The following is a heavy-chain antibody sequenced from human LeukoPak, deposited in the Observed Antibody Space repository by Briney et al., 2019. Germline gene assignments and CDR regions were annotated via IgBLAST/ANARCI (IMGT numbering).Heavy chain of an antibody. CDR3: ARALDGTRNAFDI. D-gene: IGHD5-24*01. V-gene: IGHV3-53*01. CDR2: IYSGGRT. CDR1: GFIVSSDY. J-gene: IGHJ3*02. Sequence: GGSLRLSCAVSGFIVSSDYMSWVRQAPGKGLEWVSVIYSGGRTLYADSVKGRFTISGDSAKNTLYLQMNSLRAEDTAVYYCARALDGTRNAFDIWGQGTMVTVSS.